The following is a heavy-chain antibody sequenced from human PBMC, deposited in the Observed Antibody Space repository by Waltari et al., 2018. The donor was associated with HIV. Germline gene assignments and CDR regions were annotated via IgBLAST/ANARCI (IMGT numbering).Heavy chain of an antibody. Sequence: QLQLQESGPGLVKPSETLSLTCTVSGGSISSSSYYWGWIRQPPGKGLEWIGSIYYSGSTYYNPSLKSRVTISVDTSKNQFSLKLSSVTAADTAVYYCARRYRYCSGGSCYLDENWFDPWGQGTLVTVSS. J-gene: IGHJ5*02. D-gene: IGHD2-15*01. CDR1: GGSISSSSYY. V-gene: IGHV4-39*01. CDR2: IYYSGST. CDR3: ARRYRYCSGGSCYLDENWFDP.